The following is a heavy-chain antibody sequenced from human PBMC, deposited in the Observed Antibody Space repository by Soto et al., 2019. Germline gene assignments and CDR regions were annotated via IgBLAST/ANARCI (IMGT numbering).Heavy chain of an antibody. J-gene: IGHJ3*02. CDR2: IIPIFGTA. D-gene: IGHD2-21*01. CDR1: GGTFSSYA. CDR3: ARVYSGAVLAPIASNAFDI. V-gene: IGHV1-69*12. Sequence: QVQLVQSGAEVKKPGSSVKVSCKASGGTFSSYAISWVRQAPGQGLEWMGGIIPIFGTANYAQKFQGRVTITADEGTSTAYMELSSVRSEDTAVYYCARVYSGAVLAPIASNAFDIWGPGTMVTVSS.